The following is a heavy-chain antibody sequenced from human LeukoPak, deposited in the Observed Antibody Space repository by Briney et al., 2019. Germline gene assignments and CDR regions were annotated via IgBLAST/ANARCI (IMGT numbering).Heavy chain of an antibody. CDR1: GFTFSSYA. V-gene: IGHV3-23*01. D-gene: IGHD3-22*01. J-gene: IGHJ4*02. CDR3: AAGKGPFYYDSSGYLGY. Sequence: GGSLRLSCAASGFTFSSYAMSWARQAPGKGLEWGSAISGSGGSTYYADSVKGRFTISRDNSKNTLYLQMNSLRAEDTAVYYCAAGKGPFYYDSSGYLGYWGQGTLVTVSS. CDR2: ISGSGGST.